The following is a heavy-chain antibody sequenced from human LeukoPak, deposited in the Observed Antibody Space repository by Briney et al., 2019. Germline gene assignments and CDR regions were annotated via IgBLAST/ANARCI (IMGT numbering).Heavy chain of an antibody. D-gene: IGHD2-2*01. CDR1: GYSFIRYG. Sequence: GASVKVSCKASGYSFIRYGISWVRQAPGQGLEWMGWISAYNGNMNSAQKLQGRVSMTTDTSTSTAYMELRSLRSDDTAVYYCARGDIVVVPAALHAFDIWGQGTMVTVSS. CDR2: ISAYNGNM. V-gene: IGHV1-18*01. J-gene: IGHJ3*02. CDR3: ARGDIVVVPAALHAFDI.